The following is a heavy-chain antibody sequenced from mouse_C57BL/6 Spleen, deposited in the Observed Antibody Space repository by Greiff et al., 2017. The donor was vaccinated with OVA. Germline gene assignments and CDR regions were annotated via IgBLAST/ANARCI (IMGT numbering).Heavy chain of an antibody. CDR3: ARWNGYYLAWFAY. J-gene: IGHJ3*01. CDR1: GYTFTDYN. CDR2: INPNNGGT. V-gene: IGHV1-22*01. Sequence: EVKLQESGPELVKPGASVKMSCKASGYTFTDYNMHWVKQSHGKSLEWIGYINPNNGGTSYNQKFKGKATLTVNKSSSTAYMELRSLTSEDSAVYYCARWNGYYLAWFAYWGQGTLVTVSA. D-gene: IGHD2-3*01.